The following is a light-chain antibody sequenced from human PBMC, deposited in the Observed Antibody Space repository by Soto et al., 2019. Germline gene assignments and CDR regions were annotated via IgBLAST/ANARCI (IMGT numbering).Light chain of an antibody. V-gene: IGLV1-47*01. J-gene: IGLJ1*01. CDR3: AAWDDSLRGV. CDR2: KSS. Sequence: QSVLTQPPSASGTPGQRVTISCSGGTSNIGNKDVCWYQQLPGTAPKLLIYKSSHRPSGVPDRFSGSKSATSASLAISGLRSEDEADYYCAAWDDSLRGVFGTGTKVTVL. CDR1: TSNIGNKD.